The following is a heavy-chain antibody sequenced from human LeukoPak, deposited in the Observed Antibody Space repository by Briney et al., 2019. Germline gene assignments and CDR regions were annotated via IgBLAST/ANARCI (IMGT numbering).Heavy chain of an antibody. Sequence: PSETLSLTCAVYGVSFSGYYWSWVRHPPGKGLEGIGEINHSGSTNYNPSLKSLVTISVDTSKNQFSLKLSSVTAADTAVYYCARHIQLAFRVSRLGWFAPWGQGTLVTVSS. CDR3: ARHIQLAFRVSRLGWFAP. D-gene: IGHD5-18*01. CDR2: INHSGST. CDR1: GVSFSGYY. V-gene: IGHV4-34*01. J-gene: IGHJ5*02.